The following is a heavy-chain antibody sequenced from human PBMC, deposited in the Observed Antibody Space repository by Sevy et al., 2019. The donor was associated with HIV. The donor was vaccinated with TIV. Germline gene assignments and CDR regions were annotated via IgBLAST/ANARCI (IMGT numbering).Heavy chain of an antibody. D-gene: IGHD6-13*01. Sequence: GGSLRLSCAASGFTFSTYWMNWVRQAPGKGLVWVSRINSDESSDGGSTRYADSVKGRFTISRDNAKNALYLQMNSLRAEDAAVYYCARGAGNSEWGYYFHYWGQGTLVTVSS. CDR1: GFTFSTYW. CDR3: ARGAGNSEWGYYFHY. CDR2: INSDESSDGGST. J-gene: IGHJ4*02. V-gene: IGHV3-74*01.